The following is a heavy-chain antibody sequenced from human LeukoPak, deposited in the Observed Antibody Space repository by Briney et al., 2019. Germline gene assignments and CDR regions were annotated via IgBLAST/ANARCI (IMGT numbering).Heavy chain of an antibody. CDR1: GDSISSSGYY. V-gene: IGHV4-39*01. J-gene: IGHJ4*02. Sequence: SETLSLTCTVSGDSISSSGYYWGWIRQPPGKGLEWIGSISYSGSTSYNPSLNSRVTISVDASKNQFSLELSSVTAADTAVYYCARHFDYWGQGTLVTVSS. CDR3: ARHFDY. CDR2: ISYSGST.